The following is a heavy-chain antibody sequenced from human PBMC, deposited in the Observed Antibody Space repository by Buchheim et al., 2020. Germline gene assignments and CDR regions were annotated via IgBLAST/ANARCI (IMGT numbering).Heavy chain of an antibody. CDR2: IIGSGGAT. J-gene: IGHJ4*02. CDR3: AKLGDGAGSYIDS. Sequence: EVQLLESGGGWERSGGSLRLSCSASGFSFITYAMTWVRQAPGQGLEWVSHIIGSGGATHYAHSVKGRLTISRDNSRIALYLKMDSLEAEDTAIYYCAKLGDGAGSYIDSWGQGTL. CDR1: GFSFITYA. V-gene: IGHV3-23*01. D-gene: IGHD3-10*01.